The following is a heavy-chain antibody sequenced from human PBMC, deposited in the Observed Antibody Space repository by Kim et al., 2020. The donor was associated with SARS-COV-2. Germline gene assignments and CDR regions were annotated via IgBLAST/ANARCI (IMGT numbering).Heavy chain of an antibody. D-gene: IGHD4-17*01. CDR2: TYYRSKWSN. CDR1: GYSVSSNSAA. CDR3: ARERDYGGNSADFDY. V-gene: IGHV6-1*01. J-gene: IGHJ4*02. Sequence: SQTLSLTCAISGYSVSSNSAAWNWIRQSPSRGLEWLGRTYYRSKWSNDYAVSVRSRITINPDTSKNQFSLQLNSVTPEDTAVYYCARERDYGGNSADFDYWGQGTWSPSPQ.